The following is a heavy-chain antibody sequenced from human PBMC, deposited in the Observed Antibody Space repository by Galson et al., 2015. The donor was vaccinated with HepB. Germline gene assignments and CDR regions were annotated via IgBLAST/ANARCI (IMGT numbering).Heavy chain of an antibody. V-gene: IGHV3-73*01. CDR2: IRSKANSYAT. CDR1: GFTFSGSA. J-gene: IGHJ4*02. CDR3: TRGGYYDSSTRGPVDY. Sequence: SLRLSCAASGFTFSGSAMHWVRQASGKGLEWVGRIRSKANSYATAYAASVKGRFTISRDDSKNTAYLQMNSLKTEDPAVYYCTRGGYYDSSTRGPVDYWGQGTLVTVSS. D-gene: IGHD3-22*01.